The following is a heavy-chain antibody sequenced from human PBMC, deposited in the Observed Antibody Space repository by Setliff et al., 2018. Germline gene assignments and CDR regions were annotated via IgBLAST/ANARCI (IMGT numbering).Heavy chain of an antibody. Sequence: PSATLSLPCTVSSGSISSDNYYWGWIRQPPGRGLEWIGTLSYNGNAYYTPSLKSRVTISVDSSKNQFSLKLISVTAADTAVYYCARQVWVSNTATFDPWGQGILVTSPQ. V-gene: IGHV4-39*01. CDR2: LSYNGNA. CDR1: SGSISSDNYY. CDR3: ARQVWVSNTATFDP. D-gene: IGHD2-2*02. J-gene: IGHJ5*02.